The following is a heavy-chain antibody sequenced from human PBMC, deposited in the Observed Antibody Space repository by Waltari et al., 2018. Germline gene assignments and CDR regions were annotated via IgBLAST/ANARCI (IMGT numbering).Heavy chain of an antibody. J-gene: IGHJ5*02. CDR3: ARGKAFDP. Sequence: VRLVGSGGGRVEPGGSLSLSCVGAGFSVDEYSMNWVRQAPGKGLEWVSALNNGGDYKGYADSVEGRFTISIDNDKNTLYLQMNDLRVDDTAIYYCARGKAFDPWGQGTRVNVSS. V-gene: IGHV3-21*06. CDR1: GFSVDEYS. CDR2: LNNGGDYK.